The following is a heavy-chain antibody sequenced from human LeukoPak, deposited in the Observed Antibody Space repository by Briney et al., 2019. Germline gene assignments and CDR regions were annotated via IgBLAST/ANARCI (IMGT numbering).Heavy chain of an antibody. D-gene: IGHD3-22*01. Sequence: GGSLRLSRAASGFTFSSYWMSWVRQAPGKGLEWVANIKQDGSEKYYVDSVKGRFTISRDNSRNSLYLQMNSLRTEDTALYYCAKESYDSSGYSDWGQGTLVTVSS. V-gene: IGHV3-7*03. CDR3: AKESYDSSGYSD. CDR2: IKQDGSEK. J-gene: IGHJ4*02. CDR1: GFTFSSYW.